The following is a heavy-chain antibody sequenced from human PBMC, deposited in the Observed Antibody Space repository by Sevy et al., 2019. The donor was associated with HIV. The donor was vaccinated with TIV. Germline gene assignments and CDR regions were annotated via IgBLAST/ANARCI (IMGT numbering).Heavy chain of an antibody. D-gene: IGHD3-10*01. CDR2: MKEDGSER. J-gene: IGHJ5*01. Sequence: GGSLRLSCAASGFTFSSYWMSWVRQAPGKGLEWVATMKEDGSERNYVDSVKGRFTISRDNAKNSLYLQMNSLRAEDTAIYYCAREIREFLSPTCFDSWGQGTLVTVSS. V-gene: IGHV3-7*01. CDR3: AREIREFLSPTCFDS. CDR1: GFTFSSYW.